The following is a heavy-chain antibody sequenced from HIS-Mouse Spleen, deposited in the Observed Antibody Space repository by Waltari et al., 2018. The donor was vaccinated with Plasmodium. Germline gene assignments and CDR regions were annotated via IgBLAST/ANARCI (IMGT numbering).Heavy chain of an antibody. D-gene: IGHD6-19*01. CDR2: ISPYNGNT. J-gene: IGHJ3*02. CDR1: GYTFTNYG. Sequence: QVQLVHSGAAVKKPGASVKVSCQASGYTFTNYGSSWVRQPPGQGLEWMGWISPYNGNTHFAQKLQGRVTMTTDTSTSTAYMELRSLRSDDTAVYYCARGSAGDAFDIWGQGTMVTVSS. CDR3: ARGSAGDAFDI. V-gene: IGHV1-18*01.